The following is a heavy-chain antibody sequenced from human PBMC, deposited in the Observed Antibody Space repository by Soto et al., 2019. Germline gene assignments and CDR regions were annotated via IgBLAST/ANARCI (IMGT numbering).Heavy chain of an antibody. J-gene: IGHJ4*02. CDR2: IYHSGST. Sequence: SETLSLTCAVSSGSISSSNWWSWVRQPPGKGLEWIGEIYHSGSTNYNPSLKSRVTISVDKSKNQFSLKLSSVTAADTAVYYCARARSGWYRYLYYWGQGTLVTVSS. CDR1: SGSISSSNW. CDR3: ARARSGWYRYLYY. D-gene: IGHD6-19*01. V-gene: IGHV4-4*02.